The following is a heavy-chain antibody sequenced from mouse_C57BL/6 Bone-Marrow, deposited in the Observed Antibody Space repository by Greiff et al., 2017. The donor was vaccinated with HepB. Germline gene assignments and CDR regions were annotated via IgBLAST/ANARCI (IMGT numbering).Heavy chain of an antibody. CDR3: ARGTTVVAEDFDY. J-gene: IGHJ2*01. CDR2: IYPGDGDT. CDR1: GYAFSSSW. D-gene: IGHD1-1*01. V-gene: IGHV1-82*01. Sequence: VQLQHSGPELVKPGASVKISCKASGYAFSSSWMNWVKQRPGKGLEWIGRIYPGDGDTNYNGKFKGKATLTADKSSSTAYMQLSSLTSEDSAVYFCARGTTVVAEDFDYWGQGTTLTVSS.